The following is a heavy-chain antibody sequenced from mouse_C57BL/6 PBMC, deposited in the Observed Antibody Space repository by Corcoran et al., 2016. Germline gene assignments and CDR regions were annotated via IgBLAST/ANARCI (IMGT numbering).Heavy chain of an antibody. V-gene: IGHV9-3*01. Sequence: QIQLVQSGPELKKPGEPVKISCKASGYTFTTYGMSWVKQAPGKGLKWMGWINTYSGVPTYADDFKGRFAFSLETSASTAYLQINNLKNEDTATYFCARYYGSPFAYWGQGTLVTVSA. CDR2: INTYSGVP. D-gene: IGHD1-1*01. J-gene: IGHJ3*01. CDR1: GYTFTTYG. CDR3: ARYYGSPFAY.